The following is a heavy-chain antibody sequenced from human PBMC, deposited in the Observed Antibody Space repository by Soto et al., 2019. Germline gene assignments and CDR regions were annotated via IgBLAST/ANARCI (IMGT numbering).Heavy chain of an antibody. CDR3: AREFSSGYFEY. Sequence: SDTLSLTCTFSGVSIISYYCSLIRQPPVKGLEWIGYIYYSGSTNYNTSLKSRVNISVDTSKNQFSLKLSSVTAADTAVYYCAREFSSGYFEYWGQGNMVTVSS. V-gene: IGHV4-59*01. D-gene: IGHD6-19*01. CDR1: GVSIISYY. J-gene: IGHJ4*02. CDR2: IYYSGST.